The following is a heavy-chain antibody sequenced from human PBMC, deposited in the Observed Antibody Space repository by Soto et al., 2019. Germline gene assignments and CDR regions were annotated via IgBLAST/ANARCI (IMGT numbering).Heavy chain of an antibody. CDR2: ISTYNGNT. CDR1: GYSFITYG. J-gene: IGHJ4*02. Sequence: QVQLVQSGAEVKKPGASVMVSCKGSGYSFITYGMSWVRQAPGQGLDWEGWISTYNGNTKYVESLQGRVTMTTDTTTSTAYMELRRLRSEDTAVYYCARGPTDYYDKSGDYCLDYWGKGTLVTVSP. CDR3: ARGPTDYYDKSGDYCLDY. D-gene: IGHD3-22*01. V-gene: IGHV1-18*01.